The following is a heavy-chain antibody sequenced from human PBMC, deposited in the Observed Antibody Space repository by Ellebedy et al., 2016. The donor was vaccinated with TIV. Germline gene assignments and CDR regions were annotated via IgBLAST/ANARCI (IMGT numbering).Heavy chain of an antibody. CDR1: GGSISSYY. V-gene: IGHV4-59*01. CDR2: IYYSGST. CDR3: ARERNWSGFDY. Sequence: MPSETLSLTCTVSGGSISSYYWSWIRQPPGKGLEWIGYIYYSGSTNYNPSLKSRVTISVDPSKNQFSLKLSSVTAADTAVYYCARERNWSGFDYWGQGTLVTVSS. D-gene: IGHD1-1*01. J-gene: IGHJ4*02.